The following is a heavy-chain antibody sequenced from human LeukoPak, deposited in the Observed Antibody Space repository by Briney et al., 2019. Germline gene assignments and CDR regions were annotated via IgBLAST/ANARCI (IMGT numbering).Heavy chain of an antibody. CDR3: ARERTLTSCYDY. V-gene: IGHV1-2*02. Sequence: ASPEVSCKASGYTFTGYFMHWVRQAPGQRLEGMGWINPNSGGTNYAQKFQGRVTMTRDTSISTAYMELSRLRYDDTAVYYCARERTLTSCYDYWGEGGLVTVAS. J-gene: IGHJ4*02. CDR2: INPNSGGT. D-gene: IGHD2-15*01. CDR1: GYTFTGYF.